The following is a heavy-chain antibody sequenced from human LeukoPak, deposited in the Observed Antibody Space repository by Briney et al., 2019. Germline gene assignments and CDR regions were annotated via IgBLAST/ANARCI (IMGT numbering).Heavy chain of an antibody. V-gene: IGHV3-33*01. J-gene: IGHJ4*02. CDR1: GFTFRSDG. CDR3: ARELPPLEKYYFDY. CDR2: IWYDGSNK. Sequence: PGGSLRLSSAASGFTFRSDGMHWVRQAPGKGLQWVAVIWYDGSNKYYADSVKGRFTISRDNSKNTLSLQMNSLRAEDTAVYYCARELPPLEKYYFDYWGQGTLVTVSS. D-gene: IGHD3-3*01.